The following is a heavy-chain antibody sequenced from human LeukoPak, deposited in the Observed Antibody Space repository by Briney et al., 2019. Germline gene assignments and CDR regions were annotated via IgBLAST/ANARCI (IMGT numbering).Heavy chain of an antibody. J-gene: IGHJ4*02. CDR3: ARGGSIVVIAYDY. CDR1: GGTFSSYA. Sequence: GASVKVSCKASGGTFSSYAISWVRQAPGQGLEWMGRIIPILGIANYAQKFQGRVTITADKSTSTAYMELSSLRSEDTAVYHCARGGSIVVIAYDYWGQGTLVTVSS. D-gene: IGHD3-22*01. V-gene: IGHV1-69*04. CDR2: IIPILGIA.